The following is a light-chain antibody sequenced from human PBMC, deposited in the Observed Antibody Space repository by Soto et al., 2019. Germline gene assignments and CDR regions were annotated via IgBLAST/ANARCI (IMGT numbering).Light chain of an antibody. V-gene: IGLV2-14*01. Sequence: QSALTQPASVSGSPGQSITISCTGASNDVGGYNYVSWYQQHPGKAPKLMICDVSNRPSGVSNRFSGSKSGNTASPTISGLQAEDEADYYCSSYTSSSTVVFGGGTKLTVL. CDR3: SSYTSSSTVV. J-gene: IGLJ2*01. CDR2: DVS. CDR1: SNDVGGYNY.